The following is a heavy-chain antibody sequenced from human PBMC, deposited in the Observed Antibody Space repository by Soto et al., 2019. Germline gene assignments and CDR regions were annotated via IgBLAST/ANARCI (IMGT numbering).Heavy chain of an antibody. CDR3: ARGGEPIDY. CDR2: INAGNGNT. V-gene: IGHV1-3*05. CDR1: GYTFTSYA. J-gene: IGHJ4*02. Sequence: QVQVVQSGAEEKKPGASVKVSCKASGYTFTSYAMHWVRQAPGQRLEWMGWINAGNGNTKHSQKFQGRVTITRDTAASTAYRELSSLRPEDTAVYYCARGGEPIDYWGQGTLVTVSS. D-gene: IGHD2-21*01.